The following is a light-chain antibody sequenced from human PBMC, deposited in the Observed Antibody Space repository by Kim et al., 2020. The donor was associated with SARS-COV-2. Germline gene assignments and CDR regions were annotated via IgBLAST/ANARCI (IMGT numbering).Light chain of an antibody. V-gene: IGKV1-5*03. CDR2: RAS. J-gene: IGKJ1*01. CDR3: QQYDSGSGT. CDR1: QNVNTW. Sequence: ASEGDTVTVTCRASQNVNTWLAWYQQKPGKAPKLLIYRASTLESGVSSRFSGSGLGTEFTLTISSLQPDDFATYYCQQYDSGSGTFGQGTKVDIK.